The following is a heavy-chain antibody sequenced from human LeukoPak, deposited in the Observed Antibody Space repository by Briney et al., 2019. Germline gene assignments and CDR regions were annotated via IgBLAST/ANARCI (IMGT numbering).Heavy chain of an antibody. V-gene: IGHV3-74*01. CDR2: INRDGSST. Sequence: PGGSLRLSCAASGIIFSNYWMHWVRHAPGKGLGWVSRINRDGSSTSYADSVKGLFTISRDNAKNTLYLQMNSLRAEDTAVYYCARGGGYSYGSFDYWGQGTLVTVSS. CDR1: GIIFSNYW. D-gene: IGHD5-18*01. J-gene: IGHJ4*02. CDR3: ARGGGYSYGSFDY.